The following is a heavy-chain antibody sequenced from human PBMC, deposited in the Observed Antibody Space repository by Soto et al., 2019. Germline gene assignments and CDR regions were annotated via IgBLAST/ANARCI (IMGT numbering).Heavy chain of an antibody. Sequence: QVQLVESGGGLVKPGGSLRLSCAASGFNFSDYFMSWIRQAPGKGLEWVSYISTSGNTIFYVDSVKGRFTISRDNAKNSLYLTLNPLRAEDTAVYYCASNPATTGWFGFDYWGQGTLVTVSS. CDR3: ASNPATTGWFGFDY. CDR1: GFNFSDYF. D-gene: IGHD1-26*01. J-gene: IGHJ4*02. CDR2: ISTSGNTI. V-gene: IGHV3-11*01.